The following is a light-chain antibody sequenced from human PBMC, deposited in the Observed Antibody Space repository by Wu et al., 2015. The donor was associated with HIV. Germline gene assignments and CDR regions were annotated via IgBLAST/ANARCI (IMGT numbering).Light chain of an antibody. CDR3: QQYNDWPRHT. V-gene: IGKV3-15*01. CDR2: DTS. Sequence: EIEMTQSPATLSVSPGERATLFCRATQSVNTNLAWHQQKPGQAPRLLIYDTSTRATGVPGRFSARGSGTEFTLTISSMQSEDFAVYYCQQYNDWPRHTFGQGTKVEIK. J-gene: IGKJ2*01. CDR1: QSVNTN.